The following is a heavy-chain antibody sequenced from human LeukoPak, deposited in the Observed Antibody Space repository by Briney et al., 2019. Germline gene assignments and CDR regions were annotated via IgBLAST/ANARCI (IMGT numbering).Heavy chain of an antibody. D-gene: IGHD5-18*01. V-gene: IGHV1-69*06. CDR2: IIPIFGTT. J-gene: IGHJ4*02. CDR1: GGTFSSYA. Sequence: SVKVSCKACGGTFSSYAISWVRQAPGQGREWMGGIIPIFGTTNYAQKFPGRVTITADKSTSTAYIELSSLRSEDTAVYYCARGGGYRYGNFDYWGQGTLVTVSS. CDR3: ARGGGYRYGNFDY.